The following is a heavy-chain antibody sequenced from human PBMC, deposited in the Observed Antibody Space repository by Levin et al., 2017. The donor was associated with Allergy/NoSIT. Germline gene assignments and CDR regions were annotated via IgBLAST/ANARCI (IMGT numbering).Heavy chain of an antibody. CDR3: ARTAYRGQWLDLDS. D-gene: IGHD6-19*01. CDR1: GYTFTGHY. J-gene: IGHJ4*02. Sequence: PGESLKISCKASGYTFTGHYVHWVRQAPGQGLEWMGQINPKSGGTNYAQKFQGRVTLTTDTSISTAYMELSSLRSDDTAVYYCARTAYRGQWLDLDSWGQGTLVTVSS. V-gene: IGHV1-2*06. CDR2: INPKSGGT.